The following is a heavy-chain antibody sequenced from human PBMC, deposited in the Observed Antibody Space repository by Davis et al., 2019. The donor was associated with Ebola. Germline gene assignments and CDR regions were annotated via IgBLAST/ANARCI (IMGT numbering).Heavy chain of an antibody. Sequence: GESLKISCAASGFTFSSYWMHWVRQAPGKGLVWVSRINSDGSSTSYADSVKGRFTISRDNAKNTLYLQMNSLRAEDTAVYYCAKDLTFWRGCMDVWGQGTTVTVS. J-gene: IGHJ6*02. D-gene: IGHD3-3*01. CDR1: GFTFSSYW. CDR3: AKDLTFWRGCMDV. CDR2: INSDGSST. V-gene: IGHV3-74*01.